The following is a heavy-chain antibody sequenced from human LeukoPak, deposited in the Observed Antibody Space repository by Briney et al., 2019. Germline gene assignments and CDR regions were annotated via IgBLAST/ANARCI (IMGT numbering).Heavy chain of an antibody. D-gene: IGHD3-22*01. V-gene: IGHV3-48*01. Sequence: GGSLRLSCAASGFTFSSYSMNWVRQAPGKGLEWVSYISSSSSTIYYADSVKGRFTISRDNAKNTLYLQMNSLRAEDTAVYYCAKVGDYYDSSGPFDYWGQGTLVTVSS. J-gene: IGHJ4*02. CDR2: ISSSSSTI. CDR1: GFTFSSYS. CDR3: AKVGDYYDSSGPFDY.